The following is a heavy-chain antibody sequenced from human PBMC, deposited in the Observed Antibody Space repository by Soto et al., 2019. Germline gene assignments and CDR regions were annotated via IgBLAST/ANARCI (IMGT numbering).Heavy chain of an antibody. J-gene: IGHJ4*02. CDR2: INAGNGNT. CDR1: GYTFTSYA. Sequence: QVQLVQSGAEVKKPGASVKVSCKASGYTFTSYAMHWVRQAPGQRLGWMGWINAGNGNTKYSQKFQGRVTITRGTSARTAYRELSSLRCEDTAVYYGARDLQDDYWGLGTLVTVSS. V-gene: IGHV1-3*01. CDR3: ARDLQDDY.